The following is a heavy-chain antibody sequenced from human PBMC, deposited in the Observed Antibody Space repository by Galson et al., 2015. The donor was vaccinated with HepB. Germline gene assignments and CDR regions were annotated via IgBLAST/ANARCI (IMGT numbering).Heavy chain of an antibody. J-gene: IGHJ5*02. CDR1: GGSFSGYY. CDR3: ARGQRDLYYGSGSYYTRKNWFDP. CDR2: INHSGST. Sequence: SETLSLTCAVYGGSFSGYYWSWIRQPPGKGLEWIGEINHSGSTNYNPSLKSRVTISVDTSKNQFSLKLSSVTAADTAVYYCARGQRDLYYGSGSYYTRKNWFDPWGQGTLVTVSS. D-gene: IGHD3-10*01. V-gene: IGHV4-34*01.